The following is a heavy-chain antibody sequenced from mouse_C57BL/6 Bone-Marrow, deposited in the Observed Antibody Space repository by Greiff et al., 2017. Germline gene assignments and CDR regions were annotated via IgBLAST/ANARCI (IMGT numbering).Heavy chain of an antibody. CDR2: IDPENGDT. CDR1: GFNIKDDY. CDR3: TTQCLLLLSYSFDY. J-gene: IGHJ2*01. D-gene: IGHD1-1*01. Sequence: VQLKESGAELVRPGASVKLSCTASGFNIKDDYMHWVKQRPEQGLEWIGWIDPENGDTEYASKFQGKATITADTSSNTAYLQLSSLTSEDTAVYYCTTQCLLLLSYSFDYWGQGTTLTVSS. V-gene: IGHV14-4*01.